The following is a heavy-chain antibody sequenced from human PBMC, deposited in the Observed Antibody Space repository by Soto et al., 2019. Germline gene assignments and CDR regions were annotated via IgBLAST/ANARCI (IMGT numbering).Heavy chain of an antibody. J-gene: IGHJ5*02. V-gene: IGHV3-30-3*01. CDR3: AREAPYYDFWSGAQFDP. CDR2: ISYDGSAK. D-gene: IGHD3-3*01. Sequence: QVQLVESGGGVVQPGRSLRISCAASGFTFSNYAVHWVRQAPGKGLEWVAVISYDGSAKYYADSVKGRFTICRDNSKNTIYLQMNSRRAEDTAVYYCAREAPYYDFWSGAQFDPWGQGNLVTVSS. CDR1: GFTFSNYA.